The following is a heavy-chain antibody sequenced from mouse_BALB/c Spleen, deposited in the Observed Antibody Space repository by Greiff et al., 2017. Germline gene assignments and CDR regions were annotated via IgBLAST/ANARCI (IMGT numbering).Heavy chain of an antibody. CDR3: ARAIYYGYDRGFAY. Sequence: VKVVESGPGLVAPSQSLSITCTVSGFSLTSYGVHWVRQPPGKGLEWLGVIWAGGSTNYNSALMSRLSISKDNSKSQVFLKMNSLQTDDTAMYYCARAIYYGYDRGFAYWGQGTLVTVSA. J-gene: IGHJ3*01. D-gene: IGHD2-2*01. CDR2: IWAGGST. V-gene: IGHV2-9*02. CDR1: GFSLTSYG.